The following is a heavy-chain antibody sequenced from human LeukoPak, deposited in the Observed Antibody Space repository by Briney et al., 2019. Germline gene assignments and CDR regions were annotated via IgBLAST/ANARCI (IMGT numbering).Heavy chain of an antibody. CDR2: IYYSGST. CDR1: GGSISSSSYY. V-gene: IGHV4-39*01. CDR3: ARRNRQPNSVVVPAAIPVGSGRGFDY. J-gene: IGHJ4*02. Sequence: KTSETLSLTCTVSGGSISSSSYYWGWIRQPPGQGLEWIGSIYYSGSTYYNPSLKSRVTISVDTSKNQFSLKLSSVTAADTAVYYCARRNRQPNSVVVPAAIPVGSGRGFDYWGQGTLVTVSS. D-gene: IGHD2-2*02.